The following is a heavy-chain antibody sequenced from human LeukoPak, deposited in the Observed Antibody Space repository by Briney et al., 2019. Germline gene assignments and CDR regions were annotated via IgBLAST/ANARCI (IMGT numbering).Heavy chain of an antibody. CDR2: IKQDGSEK. CDR3: ARDEFI. V-gene: IGHV3-7*01. CDR1: GFIFGTYR. J-gene: IGHJ3*02. Sequence: GGSLRLSCAASGFIFGTYRMSWVRQAPGKGLEWVAIIKQDGSEKYYVDSVRGRFTISRDNAKNSLYLQMNSLRAEDTAFYYCARDEFIWGQGTMVTVSS.